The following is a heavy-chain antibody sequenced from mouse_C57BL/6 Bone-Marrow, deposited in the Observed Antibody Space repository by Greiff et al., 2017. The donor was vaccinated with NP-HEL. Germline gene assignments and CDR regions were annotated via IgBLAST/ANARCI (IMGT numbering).Heavy chain of an antibody. J-gene: IGHJ2*01. CDR2: IYPGSGNT. CDR1: GYTFTDYY. Sequence: VQRVESGAELVRPGASVKLSCKASGYTFTDYYINWVKQRPGQGLEWIARIYPGSGNTYYNEKFKGKATLTAEKSSSTAYMQLSSLTSEDSAVYFCARTRGYGNYNFDYWGQGTTLTVSS. D-gene: IGHD2-1*01. CDR3: ARTRGYGNYNFDY. V-gene: IGHV1-76*01.